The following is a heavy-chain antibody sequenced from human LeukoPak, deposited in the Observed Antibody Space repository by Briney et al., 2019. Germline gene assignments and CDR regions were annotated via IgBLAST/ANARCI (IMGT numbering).Heavy chain of an antibody. CDR2: ISYDGSNK. Sequence: PGGSLRLSCAASGFTFSSYAMHWVRQAPGKGLEWVAVISYDGSNKYYADSVKGRFTISRVNSKNTLYLQMDSLRAEDTAVYYCAKDRADGSYLFDYWGQGTLVTVSS. J-gene: IGHJ4*02. D-gene: IGHD1-26*01. CDR1: GFTFSSYA. V-gene: IGHV3-30-3*01. CDR3: AKDRADGSYLFDY.